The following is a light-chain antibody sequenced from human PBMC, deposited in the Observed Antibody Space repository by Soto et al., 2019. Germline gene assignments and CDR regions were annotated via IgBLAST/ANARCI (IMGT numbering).Light chain of an antibody. Sequence: QAVVTQPASVSGTPGRRVTISCSGTTSNFATQTVNWYQEVPGAAPKLLIYDNDQRPSGVPDRFSGSKSGDSASLVISGLQSEDEGDYFCASWDDIIHGPLFGAGTKLTVL. V-gene: IGLV1-44*01. CDR1: TSNFATQT. J-gene: IGLJ2*01. CDR2: DND. CDR3: ASWDDIIHGPL.